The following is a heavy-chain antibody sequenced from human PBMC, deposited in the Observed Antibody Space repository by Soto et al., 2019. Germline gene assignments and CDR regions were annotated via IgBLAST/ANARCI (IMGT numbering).Heavy chain of an antibody. CDR3: ARVPDR. V-gene: IGHV4-30-2*01. CDR2: IYHSVST. Sequence: QLPLQESDSGLVKPSQTLSLTCAVSGGSISSGGYSWSWIRQPPGKGLEWIGYIYHSVSTYYNPSLKSRVTISVDRSKNQFSLKLSYVTAADTAVYYCARVPDRWGQGTLVTVSS. D-gene: IGHD2-2*01. CDR1: GGSISSGGYS. J-gene: IGHJ5*02.